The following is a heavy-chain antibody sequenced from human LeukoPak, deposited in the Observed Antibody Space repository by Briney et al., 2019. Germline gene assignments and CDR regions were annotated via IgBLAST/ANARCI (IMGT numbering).Heavy chain of an antibody. CDR3: ARVEAAMGFDY. CDR1: GGSISSGGYY. J-gene: IGHJ4*02. V-gene: IGHV4-31*03. D-gene: IGHD5-18*01. Sequence: PSETLSLTCTVSGGSISSGGYYWSWIRQHPGKGLEWIGYIYYSGSTYYNPSLKSRVTISVDTSKNQFSLKLSSVTAADTAVYYCARVEAAMGFDYWGQGTLVTVSS. CDR2: IYYSGST.